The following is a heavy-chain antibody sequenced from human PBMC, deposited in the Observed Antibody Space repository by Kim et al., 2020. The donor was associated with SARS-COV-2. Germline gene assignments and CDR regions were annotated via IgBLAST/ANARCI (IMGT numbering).Heavy chain of an antibody. CDR3: ARSGNGYNAFGI. D-gene: IGHD2-2*02. V-gene: IGHV3-11*01. J-gene: IGHJ4*02. Sequence: GGSLRLSCAASGLSFSGYYMSWVRQAPGKGLEWLLFISTRGESIFYAASLGGRFTISRDNAKNPLYLQMNYLRDEDTAVYYCARSGNGYNAFGIWGQG. CDR1: GLSFSGYY. CDR2: ISTRGESI.